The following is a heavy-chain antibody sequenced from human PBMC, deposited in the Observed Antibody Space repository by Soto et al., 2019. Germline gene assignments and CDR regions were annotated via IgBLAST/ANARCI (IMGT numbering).Heavy chain of an antibody. CDR1: GFTFSSYA. J-gene: IGHJ5*02. V-gene: IGHV3-30-3*01. D-gene: IGHD1-26*01. CDR2: ISYDGSNK. CDR3: ARDATPIVGATTPWFDP. Sequence: GGSLRLSCAASGFTFSSYAMHWVRQAPGKGLEWVAVISYDGSNKYYADSVKGRFTISRDNSKNTLYLQMNSLRAEDTAVYYCARDATPIVGATTPWFDPWGQGTLVTVSS.